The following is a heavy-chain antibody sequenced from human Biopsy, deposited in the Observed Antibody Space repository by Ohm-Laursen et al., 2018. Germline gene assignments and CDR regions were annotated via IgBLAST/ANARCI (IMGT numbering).Heavy chain of an antibody. Sequence: SLRLSRSASGFTFSSYSMNWVRQAPGKGLEWISYISETSSHIYDADSAKGRFTVARDNAKNSLYLQVNSLRAEDTAVYYCARGHCSSTSCRPYYFDYWGQGTLVTVSS. D-gene: IGHD2-2*01. CDR1: GFTFSSYS. J-gene: IGHJ4*02. CDR3: ARGHCSSTSCRPYYFDY. V-gene: IGHV3-21*01. CDR2: ISETSSHI.